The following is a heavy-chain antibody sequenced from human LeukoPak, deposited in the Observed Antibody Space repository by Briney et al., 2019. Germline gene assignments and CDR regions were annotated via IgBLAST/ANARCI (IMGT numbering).Heavy chain of an antibody. CDR2: IYTSGST. CDR1: GGSISSYS. Sequence: SETLSLTCTVSGGSISSYSWSWIRQPAGKGLEWIGRIYTSGSTNYNPFLKSRVTISVDTSKNQFSLKLSSVTAADTAVYYCARHSKAKRIDYWGQRTLVTVSS. V-gene: IGHV4-4*07. CDR3: ARHSKAKRIDY. J-gene: IGHJ4*02.